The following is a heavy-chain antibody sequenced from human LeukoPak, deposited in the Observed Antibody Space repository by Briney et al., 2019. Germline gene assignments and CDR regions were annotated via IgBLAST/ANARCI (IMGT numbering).Heavy chain of an antibody. CDR1: GYTFTSYG. CDR2: ISGYNGDT. Sequence: ASVKVSCKASGYTFTSYGITWVRQAPGQGLAWMGWISGYNGDTKYAQKGQGRVTVTTDTSTSTAYMELRSLSLDDTAVYYCARGDYGGGFDYWGQGTLVTASS. V-gene: IGHV1-18*01. D-gene: IGHD4-23*01. CDR3: ARGDYGGGFDY. J-gene: IGHJ4*02.